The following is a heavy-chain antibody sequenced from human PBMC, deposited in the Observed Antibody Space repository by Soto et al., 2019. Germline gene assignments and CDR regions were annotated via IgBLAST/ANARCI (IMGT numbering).Heavy chain of an antibody. V-gene: IGHV1-3*01. CDR3: ARDQVVSYYYYYMDV. Sequence: QVQLVQSGAEVKKPGASVKVSCKSSGYTFSSYAIHWVRQTPGQRLEWMGWINAGLGNTKVSQKFQGRLTITRDTSASTAYMELSRLTSEDTGVYYCARDQVVSYYYYYMDVWGKGTTVTVSS. CDR2: INAGLGNT. J-gene: IGHJ6*03. D-gene: IGHD2-2*01. CDR1: GYTFSSYA.